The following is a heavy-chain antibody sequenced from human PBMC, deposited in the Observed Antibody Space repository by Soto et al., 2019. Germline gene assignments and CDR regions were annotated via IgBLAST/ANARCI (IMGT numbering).Heavy chain of an antibody. CDR2: ISYDGSNK. V-gene: IGHV3-30*18. D-gene: IGHD1-26*01. CDR3: AKDHSGRSYYYYGMDV. Sequence: GGSLRLSCAASGFTFSSYGMHWVRQALGKGLEWVAVISYDGSNKYYADSVKGRFTISRDNSKNTLYLQMNSLRAEDTAVYYCAKDHSGRSYYYYGMDVWGQGTTVTVSS. CDR1: GFTFSSYG. J-gene: IGHJ6*02.